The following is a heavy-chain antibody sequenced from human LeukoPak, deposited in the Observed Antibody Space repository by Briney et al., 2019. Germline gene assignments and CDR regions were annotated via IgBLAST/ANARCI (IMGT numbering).Heavy chain of an antibody. CDR2: INPNSGGT. CDR1: GGTFSSYA. Sequence: ASVKVSCKASGGTFSSYAISWVRQAPGQGLEWMGWINPNSGGTNYAQKFQGRVTMTRDTSISTAYLQWSSLKASDTAMYYCARQSYGSGGYYLIWGQGTLVTVSS. CDR3: ARQSYGSGGYYLI. J-gene: IGHJ4*02. D-gene: IGHD3-10*01. V-gene: IGHV1-2*02.